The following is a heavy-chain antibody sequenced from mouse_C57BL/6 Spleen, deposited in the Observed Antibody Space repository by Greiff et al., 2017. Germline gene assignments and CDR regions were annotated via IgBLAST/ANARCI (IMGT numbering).Heavy chain of an antibody. Sequence: QVQLQQSGPGLVQPSQSLSITCTVSGFSLTSYGVHCFRQSPGKGLVWLGVIWRGGSTDYNAAFMSRLSITKDNSKSQVFFKMNSLQADDTAIYDGAKTDGSSSGAMDYWGQGTSVTVSS. J-gene: IGHJ4*01. V-gene: IGHV2-5*01. CDR1: GFSLTSYG. CDR2: IWRGGST. CDR3: AKTDGSSSGAMDY. D-gene: IGHD1-1*01.